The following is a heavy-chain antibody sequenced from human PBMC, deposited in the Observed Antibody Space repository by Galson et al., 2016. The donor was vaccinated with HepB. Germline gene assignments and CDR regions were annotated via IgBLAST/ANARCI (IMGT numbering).Heavy chain of an antibody. CDR3: AREGYSYESGYFDY. Sequence: SLRLSCATSRFTFSTYALHWVRQAPGKGLEWVSFIANDGTRKDYVDSVKGRFTISRDNSKNTLYLQMNSLRADDTALYYCAREGYSYESGYFDYWGQGTLVTVSA. V-gene: IGHV3-30-3*01. D-gene: IGHD5-12*01. CDR2: IANDGTRK. CDR1: RFTFSTYA. J-gene: IGHJ4*02.